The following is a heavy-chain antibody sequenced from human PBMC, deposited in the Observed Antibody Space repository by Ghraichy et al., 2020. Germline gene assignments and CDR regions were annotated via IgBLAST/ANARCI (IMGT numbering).Heavy chain of an antibody. CDR3: ASGPYYDFRDWGSCYFDF. Sequence: GESLNISCAASGFTFSSHTMSWVRQAQGKGLEWVSSVTGSGGTTHYADSVKGRFTISRDNSENTLYLQMHSLRAEDSAVYYCASGPYYDFRDWGSCYFDFWGQGAPVTASS. J-gene: IGHJ4*02. CDR2: VTGSGGTT. D-gene: IGHD3-3*01. V-gene: IGHV3-23*01. CDR1: GFTFSSHT.